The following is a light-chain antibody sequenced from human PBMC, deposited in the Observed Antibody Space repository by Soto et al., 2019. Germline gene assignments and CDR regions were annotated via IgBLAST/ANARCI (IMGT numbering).Light chain of an antibody. CDR3: SSYTGSSTPLV. CDR1: SSDVGGYNY. CDR2: DVS. Sequence: QYALTQPASVSGSPGQSITISCTGTSSDVGGYNYVSWYQQHPGKAPKLMISDVSNRPSGVSNRFSGSKSGNTASLTISGLQAEDEADYYCSSYTGSSTPLVFGGGTKLTVL. V-gene: IGLV2-14*01. J-gene: IGLJ2*01.